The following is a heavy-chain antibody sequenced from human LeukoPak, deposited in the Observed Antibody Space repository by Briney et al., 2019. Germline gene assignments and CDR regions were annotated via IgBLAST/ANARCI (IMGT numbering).Heavy chain of an antibody. Sequence: GGSLRLSCTASGFTFAGCAMSWVRQAPGQGLEWVSAIGGSGRRTYYADSVKGRFTVSRDNSKNTLYLQMNSLRAEDTAVYYCAKAKRQQLVRGFDYWGQGTLVTVSS. CDR2: IGGSGRRT. J-gene: IGHJ4*02. CDR1: GFTFAGCA. D-gene: IGHD6-13*01. V-gene: IGHV3-23*01. CDR3: AKAKRQQLVRGFDY.